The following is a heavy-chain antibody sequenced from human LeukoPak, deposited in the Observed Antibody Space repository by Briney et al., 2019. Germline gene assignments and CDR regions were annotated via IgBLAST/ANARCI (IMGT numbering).Heavy chain of an antibody. CDR1: GDSVSSYRAA. CDR2: TYYRSKWYN. J-gene: IGHJ6*02. CDR3: ARDYYYGMDV. V-gene: IGHV6-1*01. Sequence: SQTPSLTCAISGDSVSSYRAAWNWIRQSPSRGLEWLGSTYYRSKWYNDYAVSVKSRITINPDTSKNQFFLQLNSVTPDDTAVYYCARDYYYGMDVWGQGTTVTLSS.